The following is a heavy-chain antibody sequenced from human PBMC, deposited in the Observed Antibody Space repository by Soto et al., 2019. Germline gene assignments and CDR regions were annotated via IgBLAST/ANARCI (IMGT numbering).Heavy chain of an antibody. J-gene: IGHJ4*02. V-gene: IGHV3-15*01. CDR2: IKSKTDGGAT. CDR1: GFTFSNAW. D-gene: IGHD6-6*01. Sequence: EVQLVESGGGLVKPGGSLRLSCAASGFTFSNAWMRWVRQAPGKGLEWVGRIKSKTDGGATDYAAPVKGRFTISRDDSKNTLYLQMNSLKTEDTAVYYCTTEKQLVLEGYYFDYWGQGTLVTVSS. CDR3: TTEKQLVLEGYYFDY.